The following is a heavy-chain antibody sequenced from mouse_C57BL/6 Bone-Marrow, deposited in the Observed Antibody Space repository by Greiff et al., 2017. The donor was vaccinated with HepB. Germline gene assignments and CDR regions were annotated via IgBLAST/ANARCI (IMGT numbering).Heavy chain of an antibody. CDR3: ATLWLRNS. J-gene: IGHJ2*01. V-gene: IGHV1-69*01. CDR1: GYTFTSYW. Sequence: QVQLQQPGAELVMPGASVKLSCKASGYTFTSYWMHWVKQRPGQGLEWIGEIDPSDSYTNYNQKFKGKSTLTVDKSSSTAYMQLSSLTSEDSAVYYCATLWLRNSWGQGTTLTVSS. CDR2: IDPSDSYT. D-gene: IGHD2-2*01.